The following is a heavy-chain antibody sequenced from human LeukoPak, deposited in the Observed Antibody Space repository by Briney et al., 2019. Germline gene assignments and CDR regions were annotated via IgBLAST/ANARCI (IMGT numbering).Heavy chain of an antibody. CDR2: IIPIFGTA. V-gene: IGHV1-69*05. J-gene: IGHJ4*02. D-gene: IGHD2-2*01. CDR1: GGIFSSYA. Sequence: ASVEVSCKASGGIFSSYAISWVRQAPGQGLEWMGGIIPIFGTANYAQKFQGRVTITTDESTSTAYMELSSLRSEDTAVYYCAYAEEGRFDYWGQGTLVTVSS. CDR3: AYAEEGRFDY.